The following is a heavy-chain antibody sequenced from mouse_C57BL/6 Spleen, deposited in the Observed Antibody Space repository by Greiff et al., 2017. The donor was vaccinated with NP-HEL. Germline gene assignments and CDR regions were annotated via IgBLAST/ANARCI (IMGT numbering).Heavy chain of an antibody. Sequence: QVQLQQPGAELVMPGASVKLSCKASGYTFTSYWMHWVKQRPGQGLEWIGEIDPSDSYTNYNQKFKGKSTLTVDKSSSTAYMQLSSLTSEDSAVYYCARSDYGSSDWYFDVWGTGTTVTVSS. CDR1: GYTFTSYW. D-gene: IGHD1-1*01. J-gene: IGHJ1*03. CDR2: IDPSDSYT. V-gene: IGHV1-69*01. CDR3: ARSDYGSSDWYFDV.